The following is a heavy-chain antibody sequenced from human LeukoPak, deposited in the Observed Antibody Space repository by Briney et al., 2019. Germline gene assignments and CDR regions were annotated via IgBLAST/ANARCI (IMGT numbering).Heavy chain of an antibody. Sequence: SETLSLTCTVSGGSISSYYWSWIRQPAGKGLEWIGRIYTSGSTNYNPSLKSRVTMSVDTSKNQFSLKLSSVTAADTAVYYCARDIRDSRGYYFMNDYWGQGTLVTVSS. CDR3: ARDIRDSRGYYFMNDY. J-gene: IGHJ4*02. CDR2: IYTSGST. CDR1: GGSISSYY. D-gene: IGHD3-22*01. V-gene: IGHV4-4*07.